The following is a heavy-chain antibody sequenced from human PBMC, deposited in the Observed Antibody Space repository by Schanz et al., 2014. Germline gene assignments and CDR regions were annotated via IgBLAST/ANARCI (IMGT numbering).Heavy chain of an antibody. V-gene: IGHV3-48*02. Sequence: EVQLVESGGGLVQPGGSLRLSCAASGFNFSSHSMNWVRQAPGKGLEWVSYISGSSRTKYYADSVKGRFTISRDNAKNSLYLQMNSLRDEDTALYYCARVELSVYYYAMDVWGQGTTVTVSS. CDR1: GFNFSSHS. CDR2: ISGSSRTK. CDR3: ARVELSVYYYAMDV. J-gene: IGHJ6*02. D-gene: IGHD2-15*01.